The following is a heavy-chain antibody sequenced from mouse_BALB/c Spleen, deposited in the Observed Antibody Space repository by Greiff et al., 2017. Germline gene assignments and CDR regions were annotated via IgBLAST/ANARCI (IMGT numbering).Heavy chain of an antibody. Sequence: EVQLQESGAELVKPGASVKLSCTASGFNIKDTYMHWVKQRPEQGLEWIGRIDPANGNTKYDPKFQGKATITADTSSNTAYLQLSSLTSEDTAVYYCARVPGSPYAMDYWGQGTSVTVSS. CDR2: IDPANGNT. CDR3: ARVPGSPYAMDY. V-gene: IGHV14-3*02. J-gene: IGHJ4*01. CDR1: GFNIKDTY. D-gene: IGHD1-1*01.